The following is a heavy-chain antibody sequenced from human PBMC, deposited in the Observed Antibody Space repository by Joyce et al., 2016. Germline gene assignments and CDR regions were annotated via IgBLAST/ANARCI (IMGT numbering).Heavy chain of an antibody. CDR3: ARLRRWSGPSDC. J-gene: IGHJ4*02. Sequence: EVQLVESGGGLVQPGGSLRLSCAASGFTFSSYWMYWVRKAPGKGRVWDSRINRDGRSTTYADSVKGRFTISRDNAKNTLYLQMNSLRAEDTAVYYCARLRRWSGPSDCWGQGTLVTVSS. CDR1: GFTFSSYW. V-gene: IGHV3-74*03. CDR2: INRDGRST. D-gene: IGHD4-23*01.